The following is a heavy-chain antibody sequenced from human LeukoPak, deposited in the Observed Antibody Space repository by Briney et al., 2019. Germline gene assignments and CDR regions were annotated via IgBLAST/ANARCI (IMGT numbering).Heavy chain of an antibody. J-gene: IGHJ5*02. CDR1: GFTFDDYA. CDR3: AKDPSALVGATGGWFDP. CDR2: ISWNSGSI. D-gene: IGHD1-26*01. V-gene: IGHV3-9*01. Sequence: GGSLRLSCAASGFTFDDYAMHWVRQAPGKGLEWVSGISWNSGSIGYADSVKGRFTISRDNAKNSLYLQMNSLRAEDTALYYCAKDPSALVGATGGWFDPWGQGTLVTVSS.